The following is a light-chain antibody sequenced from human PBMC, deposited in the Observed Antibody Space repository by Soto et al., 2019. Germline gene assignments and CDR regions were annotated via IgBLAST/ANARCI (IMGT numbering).Light chain of an antibody. J-gene: IGKJ2*01. V-gene: IGKV3-15*01. CDR1: QSVSSN. CDR3: QQYNNWPPYT. CDR2: GAS. Sequence: EIVMTQSPATLSVSPGERATLSCRASQSVSSNLAWYQQKPGQAPRLLLYGASTRATGIPARFSGSGSGTEFTLTISSLQSDDFALYYCQQYNNWPPYTFGQGTKLEIK.